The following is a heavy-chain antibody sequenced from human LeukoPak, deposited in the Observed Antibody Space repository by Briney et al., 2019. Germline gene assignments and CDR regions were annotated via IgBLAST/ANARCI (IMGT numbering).Heavy chain of an antibody. Sequence: PGGSLRLSCAASGFTFSSYGMHWVRQAPGKGLEWVAIISYDGSNTYYADSVKGRFTISRDNSKNTLYLQMNSLRPEDTAVYYCAKDLGGIHYFDYWGQGTLVSVSS. CDR3: AKDLGGIHYFDY. J-gene: IGHJ4*02. CDR2: ISYDGSNT. V-gene: IGHV3-30*18. CDR1: GFTFSSYG.